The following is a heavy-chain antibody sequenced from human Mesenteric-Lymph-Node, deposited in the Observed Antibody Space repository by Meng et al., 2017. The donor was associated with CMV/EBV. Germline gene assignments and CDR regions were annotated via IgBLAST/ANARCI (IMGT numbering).Heavy chain of an antibody. CDR1: GGSFSGYY. V-gene: IGHV4-34*01. J-gene: IGHJ4*02. CDR3: ARGSSYDILTGYFDH. Sequence: WGAGLLKPSGTLSVTCAVYGGSFSGYYWNWIRQSPEKGLEWIGEINHSGSTTYNPSFTSRIIISVDTSTNQISLNMSSVTAADTAVYYCARGSSYDILTGYFDHWGQGALVTVSS. CDR2: INHSGST. D-gene: IGHD3-9*01.